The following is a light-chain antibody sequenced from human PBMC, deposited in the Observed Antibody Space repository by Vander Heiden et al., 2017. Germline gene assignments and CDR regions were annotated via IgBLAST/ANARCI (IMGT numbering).Light chain of an antibody. J-gene: IGKJ2*01. CDR1: KSVGSY. CDR3: LQYSNSPGYT. Sequence: VLTQSPCTLPLSPGGSATLTWRASKSVGSYLAWYQQKPGQAPRLLIYAASSRATGIPDRFSGSGAGTDFTLTISSLEPEDVAVYHCLQYSNSPGYTFGQGTKLEIK. CDR2: AAS. V-gene: IGKV3-20*01.